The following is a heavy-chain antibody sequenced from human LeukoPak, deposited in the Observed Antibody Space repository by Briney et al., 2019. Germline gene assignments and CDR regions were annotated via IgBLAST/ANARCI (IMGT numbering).Heavy chain of an antibody. Sequence: ASVKVSCKVSGYTFTDYYMHWVQQAPGKGLEWMGLVDPEDSETIYAEKFQGRVTITADTSTDTAYMELSSLRSEDTAVYYCATGRSYYSPLDYWGQGTLVTVSS. D-gene: IGHD3-10*01. CDR3: ATGRSYYSPLDY. V-gene: IGHV1-69-2*01. J-gene: IGHJ4*02. CDR1: GYTFTDYY. CDR2: VDPEDSET.